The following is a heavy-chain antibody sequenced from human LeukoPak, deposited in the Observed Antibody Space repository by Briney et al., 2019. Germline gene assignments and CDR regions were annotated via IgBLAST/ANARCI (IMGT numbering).Heavy chain of an antibody. Sequence: GGSLRLSCAASGFTFSTEWMGWVRQAPGKGLEWVATMKEEGGNIYYVDSVRGRFTISRDNARNSLFLQMNSLRADDTAVYYCTRDGCSGWCHDYWGQGTLVTVSS. CDR1: GFTFSTEW. J-gene: IGHJ4*02. CDR3: TRDGCSGWCHDY. CDR2: MKEEGGNI. D-gene: IGHD6-19*01. V-gene: IGHV3-7*01.